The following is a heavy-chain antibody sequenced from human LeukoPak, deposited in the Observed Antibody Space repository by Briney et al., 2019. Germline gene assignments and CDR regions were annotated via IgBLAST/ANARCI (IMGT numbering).Heavy chain of an antibody. CDR3: ARGGSSWYEVDY. Sequence: GGSLRLSCAASGFTFSSYGMHWVRQGPGKGLEWVANIKHDGSEKYYIDSVKGRFTISRDNAKNSVYLQMNRLRAEDTAVYYCARGGSSWYEVDYWGQGTLVTVSS. CDR1: GFTFSSYG. V-gene: IGHV3-7*01. J-gene: IGHJ4*02. D-gene: IGHD6-13*01. CDR2: IKHDGSEK.